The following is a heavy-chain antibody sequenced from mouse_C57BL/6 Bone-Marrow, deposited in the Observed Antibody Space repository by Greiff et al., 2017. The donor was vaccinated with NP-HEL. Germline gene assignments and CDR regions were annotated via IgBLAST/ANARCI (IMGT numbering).Heavy chain of an antibody. CDR2: ISDGGSYT. J-gene: IGHJ3*01. CDR3: ARDDYDTFDAY. D-gene: IGHD2-4*01. CDR1: GFTFSSYA. V-gene: IGHV5-4*01. Sequence: DVHLVESGGGLVKPGGSLKLSCAASGFTFSSYAMSWVRQTPEKRLEWVATISDGGSYTYYPDNVKGRFTISRDNAKNNLYLQMSHLKSEDTAMYYCARDDYDTFDAYWGQGTLVTVSA.